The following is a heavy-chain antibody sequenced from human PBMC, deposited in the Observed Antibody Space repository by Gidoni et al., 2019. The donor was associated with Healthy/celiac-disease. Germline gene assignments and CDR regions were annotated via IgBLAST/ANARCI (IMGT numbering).Heavy chain of an antibody. CDR3: ATGGVVGATAFDY. J-gene: IGHJ4*02. CDR2: ISYDGSNK. Sequence: QVQLVESGGGVVQPGRSLRLSCAASGFTFSSYGMPWVRQAPGKGLEWVAVISYDGSNKYYADSVKGRFTISRDNSKNTLYLQMNSLRAEDTAVYYCATGGVVGATAFDYWGQGTLVTVSS. CDR1: GFTFSSYG. D-gene: IGHD1-26*01. V-gene: IGHV3-30*03.